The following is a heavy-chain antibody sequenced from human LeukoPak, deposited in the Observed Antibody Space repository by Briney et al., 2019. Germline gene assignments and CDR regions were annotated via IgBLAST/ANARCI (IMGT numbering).Heavy chain of an antibody. CDR1: GGTFSSYA. CDR2: IIPIFGTA. CDR3: AREKPGAFDY. V-gene: IGHV1-69*06. J-gene: IGHJ4*02. D-gene: IGHD1-14*01. Sequence: GASVKVSCKASGGTFSSYAISWVRQAPGQGLEWMGGIIPIFGTANYAQKFQGRVTITADKSTSTAYMELSSLRSENTAVYYCAREKPGAFDYWGQGTLVTVSS.